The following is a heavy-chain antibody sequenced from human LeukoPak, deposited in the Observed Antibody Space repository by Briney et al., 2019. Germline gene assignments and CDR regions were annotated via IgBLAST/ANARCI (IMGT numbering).Heavy chain of an antibody. D-gene: IGHD4-23*01. CDR3: ARDSYGGHWSLGY. J-gene: IGHJ4*02. CDR2: VNPNTGGT. Sequence: ASMKLSCKASGFTFTGYYMHWVRQAPGQGLEWMGWVNPNTGGTKYAQMFQGRVTMTRDTSFTTAYMELSWLTSDDTAVYYCARDSYGGHWSLGYWGQGTLVTVSS. V-gene: IGHV1-2*02. CDR1: GFTFTGYY.